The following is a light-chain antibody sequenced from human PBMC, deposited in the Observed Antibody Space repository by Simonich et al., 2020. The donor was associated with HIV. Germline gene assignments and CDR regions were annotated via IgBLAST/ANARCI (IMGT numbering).Light chain of an antibody. Sequence: QSALTQPASVSGSPGQSITLSCTGTSSDVGGYKYVSWYQQHPGKAPQLMLYDVTKRPSGVSNRFSGSKSGNTASLTISGLQAEDEADYYCSSYTTSSTLVFGGGTKLTVL. CDR3: SSYTTSSTLV. J-gene: IGLJ3*02. V-gene: IGLV2-14*03. CDR2: DVT. CDR1: SSDVGGYKY.